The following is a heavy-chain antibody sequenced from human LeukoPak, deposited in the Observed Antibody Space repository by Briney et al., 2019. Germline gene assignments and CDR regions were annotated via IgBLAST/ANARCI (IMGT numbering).Heavy chain of an antibody. CDR1: GFTFSSYT. V-gene: IGHV3-30-3*01. CDR3: ARDQEVAVADAFDY. Sequence: GSLRLSCAASGFTFSSYTMHWVRQAPGKGLEWVALVSYDGTKITYADSVKGRFTMSRDISKNTLYLQMNSLEPEDTAVYYCARDQEVAVADAFDYWGQGTLVTVSS. CDR2: VSYDGTKI. D-gene: IGHD6-19*01. J-gene: IGHJ4*02.